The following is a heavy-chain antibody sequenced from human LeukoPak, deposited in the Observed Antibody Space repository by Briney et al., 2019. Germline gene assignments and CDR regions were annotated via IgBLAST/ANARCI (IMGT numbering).Heavy chain of an antibody. Sequence: GGSLRLSCAASGFTFSSYGMHWVRQAPGKGLEWVAVISYDGSNKYYADSVKGRFTISRDNSKNSLYLQMNSLRAEDTALYYCAKDMVPGHDYYDSSGYYHSLPDYWGQGTLVTVSS. D-gene: IGHD3-22*01. V-gene: IGHV3-30*19. CDR1: GFTFSSYG. CDR3: AKDMVPGHDYYDSSGYYHSLPDY. J-gene: IGHJ4*02. CDR2: ISYDGSNK.